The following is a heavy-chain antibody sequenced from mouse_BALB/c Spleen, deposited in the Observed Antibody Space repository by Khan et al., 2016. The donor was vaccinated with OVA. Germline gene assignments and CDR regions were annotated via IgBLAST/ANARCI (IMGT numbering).Heavy chain of an antibody. CDR3: ARWATLYFDV. Sequence: VQLQQSGPELVRPGTSVKISCKASGYTFTNYWLGWVKQRPGHGIDWIGDFYPGGGFTNYNETFKGKATLTADPSYSSAYIQIISLTSEDSAVYFCARWATLYFDVWGAGTTVTVSS. CDR1: GYTFTNYW. D-gene: IGHD3-1*01. CDR2: FYPGGGFT. J-gene: IGHJ1*01. V-gene: IGHV1-63*02.